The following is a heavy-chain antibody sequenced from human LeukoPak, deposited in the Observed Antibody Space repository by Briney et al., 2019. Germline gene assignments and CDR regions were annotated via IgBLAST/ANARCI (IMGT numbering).Heavy chain of an antibody. CDR3: AREGGRGYNYGYRDY. Sequence: SGGSLRLSCAASGFTFSSYAMSWVRQAPGKGLEWVSSISTSSSYIYYADSMKGRFIISRDNAKNSLYLQINSLRAEDTAVYYCAREGGRGYNYGYRDYWGQGTLVTVSS. CDR2: ISTSSSYI. J-gene: IGHJ4*02. D-gene: IGHD5-18*01. V-gene: IGHV3-21*01. CDR1: GFTFSSYA.